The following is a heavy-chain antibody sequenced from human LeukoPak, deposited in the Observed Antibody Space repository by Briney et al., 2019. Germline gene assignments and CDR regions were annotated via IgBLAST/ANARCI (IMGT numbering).Heavy chain of an antibody. J-gene: IGHJ3*02. CDR1: GYTFTAYY. V-gene: IGHV1-2*06. D-gene: IGHD2-15*01. CDR2: VNPNSGGT. Sequence: ASVKVSCNASGYTFTAYYIHWVRQAPGQGLEWMGRVNPNSGGTSYAQKFQRRVTMTRDTSISTAYMELSRLRSDDPAVYYTVIVGSGSDAFDIWGQGTMVTVSS. CDR3: VIVGSGSDAFDI.